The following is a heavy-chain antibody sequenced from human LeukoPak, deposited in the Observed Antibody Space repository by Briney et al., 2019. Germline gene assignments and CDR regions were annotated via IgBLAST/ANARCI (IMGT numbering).Heavy chain of an antibody. CDR3: ARVEGHYDILTGYQGKYYFDY. V-gene: IGHV1-69*13. CDR2: IIPIFGTA. Sequence: GASVKVSCKASGGTFSSHAISWVRQAPGQGLEWMGGIIPIFGTANYAQKFQGRVTITADESTSTAYMELSSLRSEDTAVYYCARVEGHYDILTGYQGKYYFDYWGQGTLVTVSS. D-gene: IGHD3-9*01. CDR1: GGTFSSHA. J-gene: IGHJ4*02.